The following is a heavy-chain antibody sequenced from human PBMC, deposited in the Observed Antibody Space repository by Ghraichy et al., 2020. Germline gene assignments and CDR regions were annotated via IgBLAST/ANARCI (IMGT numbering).Heavy chain of an antibody. CDR2: MFYSGST. CDR3: ARGSTAVRFFYYDGMDV. J-gene: IGHJ6*02. D-gene: IGHD4-23*01. Sequence: SETLSLTCTVSGGSISSSNYYWVWIRQPPGKGLEWIGSMFYSGSTYYNPSLESRVTISIDTSKNQFSLNLSSVTAADTAVYYCARGSTAVRFFYYDGMDVLGPGTTGTVSS. V-gene: IGHV4-39*01. CDR1: GGSISSSNYY.